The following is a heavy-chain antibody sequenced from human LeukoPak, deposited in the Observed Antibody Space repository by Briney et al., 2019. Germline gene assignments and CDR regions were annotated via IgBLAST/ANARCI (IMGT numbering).Heavy chain of an antibody. J-gene: IGHJ6*02. CDR3: ARGGYDFVYYYYGMGV. Sequence: ASVTVSCKASGYTFAGYYMHWVRQAPGQGLEWMGRINPNSGGTNYAQKFQGGVTMTRDTSISTAYMELSRLRSDDTAVYYCARGGYDFVYYYYGMGVWGQGTTVTVSS. CDR1: GYTFAGYY. D-gene: IGHD3-3*01. CDR2: INPNSGGT. V-gene: IGHV1-2*06.